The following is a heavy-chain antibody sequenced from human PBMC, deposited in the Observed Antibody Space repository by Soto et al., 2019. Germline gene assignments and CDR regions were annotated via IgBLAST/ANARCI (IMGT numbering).Heavy chain of an antibody. CDR3: ARLNREFGYYYYYMDV. CDR2: IYSGGST. J-gene: IGHJ6*03. Sequence: GSLRLSCAASGFTVSSNYMSWVRQAPGKGLEWVSVIYSGGSTYYADSVKGRFTISRDNSKNTLYLQMNSLRAEDTAVYYCARLNREFGYYYYYMDVWGKGTTVTVSS. D-gene: IGHD3-10*01. V-gene: IGHV3-66*01. CDR1: GFTVSSNY.